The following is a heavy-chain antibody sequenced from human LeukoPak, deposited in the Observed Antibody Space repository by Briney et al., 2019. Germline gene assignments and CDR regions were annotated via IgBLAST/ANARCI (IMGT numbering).Heavy chain of an antibody. J-gene: IGHJ4*02. CDR3: VRERERGTYFI. CDR1: GYTFTGYY. D-gene: IGHD3-10*01. CDR2: INPNSGGT. V-gene: IGHV1-2*02. Sequence: ASVKVSCKASGYTFTGYYMHWVRQAPGQGLEWMGWINPNSGGTNYAQKFQGRVTTTRDTSISTAYMELTRLRFEDTAMYYCVRERERGTYFIWGQGTLVTVSS.